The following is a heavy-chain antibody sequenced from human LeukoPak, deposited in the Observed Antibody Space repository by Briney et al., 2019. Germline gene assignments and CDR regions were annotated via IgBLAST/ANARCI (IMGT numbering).Heavy chain of an antibody. J-gene: IGHJ5*02. D-gene: IGHD2-15*01. CDR3: ARAPGYCSGGSCYSGWFDP. Sequence: SESLSLTCAVYGGSFSGYYWSWIRQPPGKGLEWIGEINHSGGTNYNPSLKSRVTISVDTSKNQFSLKLSSVTAADTAVYYCARAPGYCSGGSCYSGWFDPWGQGTLVTVSS. CDR1: GGSFSGYY. V-gene: IGHV4-34*01. CDR2: INHSGGT.